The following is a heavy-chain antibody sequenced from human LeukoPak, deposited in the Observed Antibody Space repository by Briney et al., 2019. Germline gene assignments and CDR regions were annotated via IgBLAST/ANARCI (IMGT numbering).Heavy chain of an antibody. CDR1: GGSINSRSDY. Sequence: PSETLSLTCTVSGGSINSRSDYWGWIRQPPGKGLEWIGSIYYSGSTHYNPSLKSRVTMSVDTSKNQFSLRLSSVTAADTAVYYCARRPGEYGGNDFDYWGQGTLVTVSS. D-gene: IGHD4/OR15-4a*01. V-gene: IGHV4-39*01. J-gene: IGHJ4*02. CDR3: ARRPGEYGGNDFDY. CDR2: IYYSGST.